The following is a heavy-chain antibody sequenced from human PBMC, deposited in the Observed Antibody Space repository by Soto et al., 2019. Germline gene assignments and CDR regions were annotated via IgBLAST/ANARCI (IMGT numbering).Heavy chain of an antibody. D-gene: IGHD3-10*01. V-gene: IGHV4-30-2*01. CDR1: AGSTSSGGYS. CDR2: IYHSGST. J-gene: IGHJ6*02. Sequence: SETLSLTCAVSAGSTSSGGYSWSCIRQPPGKGLEWIGYIYHSGSTYYNPSLKSRVTISVDTSKNQFSLKLTSVTAADTAVYFCASSSFLRSGDLFHGLDVWGQGTTVTVSS. CDR3: ASSSFLRSGDLFHGLDV.